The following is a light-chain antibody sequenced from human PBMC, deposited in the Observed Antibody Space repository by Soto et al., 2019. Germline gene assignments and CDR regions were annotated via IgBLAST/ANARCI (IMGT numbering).Light chain of an antibody. CDR2: DVS. V-gene: IGLV2-8*01. J-gene: IGLJ1*01. Sequence: QSALTQPPSAPGSLGQSVTISCTGTSSDVGGYNYVSWYQQHPGKAPKLLIYDVSYRPSGVPDRFSGSKSGNTASLTVSGLQAEDETDYYCSSYAGSNNVVFGTGTKVTVL. CDR1: SSDVGGYNY. CDR3: SSYAGSNNVV.